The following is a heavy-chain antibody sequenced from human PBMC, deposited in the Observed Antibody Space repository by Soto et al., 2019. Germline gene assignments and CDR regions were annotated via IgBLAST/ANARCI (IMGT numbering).Heavy chain of an antibody. CDR2: ISYDGSNK. Sequence: GGSLRLSCAASGFTFSSYAMHWVRQAPGKGLEWVAVISYDGSNKYYADSVKGRFTISRDNSKNTLYLQMNSLRAEDTAVYYCARDVRGYSYAPGYFDYWGQGTLVTSPQ. J-gene: IGHJ4*02. CDR1: GFTFSSYA. CDR3: ARDVRGYSYAPGYFDY. D-gene: IGHD5-18*01. V-gene: IGHV3-30-3*01.